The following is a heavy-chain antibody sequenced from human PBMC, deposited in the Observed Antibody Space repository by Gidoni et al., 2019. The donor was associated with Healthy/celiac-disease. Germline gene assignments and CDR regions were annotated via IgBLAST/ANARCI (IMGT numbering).Heavy chain of an antibody. D-gene: IGHD4-17*01. CDR1: GGSISSGDYY. CDR2: IYYSGST. J-gene: IGHJ4*02. V-gene: IGHV4-30-4*01. Sequence: QVQLQESGPGLVKPSQTLSPTCTLSGGSISSGDYYWSWIRQPPGKGLEWIGYIYYSGSTYYNPSLTSRVTLSVDTSKNQFSLKLSSVTAADTAVYYCARDRRDGDGYGCWGQGTLVAVSS. CDR3: ARDRRDGDGYGC.